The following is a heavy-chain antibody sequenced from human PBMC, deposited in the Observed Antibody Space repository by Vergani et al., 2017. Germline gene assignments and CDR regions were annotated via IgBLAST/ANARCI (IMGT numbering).Heavy chain of an antibody. J-gene: IGHJ6*02. CDR2: IYHSGST. D-gene: IGHD3-10*01. Sequence: QVQLQESGPGLVKPSETLSLTCAVSGYSISSGYYWGWIRQPPGKGLEWIGSIYHSGSTYYNPSLESRVTISVDTSKNQFSLKLSSVTAADTAVYYCARHTPYGSGSYFYYYYGMDVWGQGTTVTVSS. V-gene: IGHV4-38-2*01. CDR1: GYSISSGYY. CDR3: ARHTPYGSGSYFYYYYGMDV.